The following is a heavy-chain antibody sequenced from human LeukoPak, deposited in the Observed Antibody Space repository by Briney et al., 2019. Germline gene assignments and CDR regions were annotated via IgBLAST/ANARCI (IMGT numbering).Heavy chain of an antibody. J-gene: IGHJ4*02. D-gene: IGHD4-17*01. Sequence: GASVKVSCKASGYTFINYYIHWVRQAPGQGLEWMGWINPNSGGTNYAQKFQDRVTMTRDTSINTVYMELGRLRSDDMAVYYCARDPSRDGDFDYWGQGTLVTVSS. CDR3: ARDPSRDGDFDY. CDR1: GYTFINYY. CDR2: INPNSGGT. V-gene: IGHV1-2*02.